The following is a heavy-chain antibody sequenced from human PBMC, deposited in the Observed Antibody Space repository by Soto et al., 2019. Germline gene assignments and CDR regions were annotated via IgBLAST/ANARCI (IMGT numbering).Heavy chain of an antibody. J-gene: IGHJ6*02. Sequence: SETLSLTCTVSGGSISSSSYYWGWIRQPPGKGLEWIGSIYYSGSTYYNPSLKSRVTISVDTSKDQFSLKLSSVTAADTAVYYCARQYYDILTGHLYIDVWGQGTTVT. V-gene: IGHV4-39*01. CDR3: ARQYYDILTGHLYIDV. CDR1: GGSISSSSYY. D-gene: IGHD3-9*01. CDR2: IYYSGST.